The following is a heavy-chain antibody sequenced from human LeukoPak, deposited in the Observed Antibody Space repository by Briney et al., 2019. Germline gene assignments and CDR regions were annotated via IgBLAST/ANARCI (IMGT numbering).Heavy chain of an antibody. CDR3: AKDLSIWFGEFPDAFDI. Sequence: GSLRLSCAASGFTFSSYAMSWVRQAPGKGLEWVSAISGSGGSTYYADSVKGRFTISRDNSKNTLYLQVNSLRAEDTAVYYCAKDLSIWFGEFPDAFDIWGQGTMVTVSS. D-gene: IGHD3-10*01. CDR1: GFTFSSYA. J-gene: IGHJ3*02. CDR2: ISGSGGST. V-gene: IGHV3-23*01.